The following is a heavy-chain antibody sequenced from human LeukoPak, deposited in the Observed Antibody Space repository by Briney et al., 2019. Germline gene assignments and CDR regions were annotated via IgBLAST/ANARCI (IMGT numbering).Heavy chain of an antibody. CDR3: AREGRRKLWFGELLRRASWFDP. J-gene: IGHJ5*02. D-gene: IGHD3-10*01. V-gene: IGHV4-39*07. CDR2: IYYSGST. Sequence: PSETLSLTCTVSGGSISSSSYYWGWIRQPPGKGLEWIGSIYYSGSTYYNPSLKSRVTISVDTSKNQFSLKLSSVTAADTAVYYCAREGRRKLWFGELLRRASWFDPWGQGTLVTVSS. CDR1: GGSISSSSYY.